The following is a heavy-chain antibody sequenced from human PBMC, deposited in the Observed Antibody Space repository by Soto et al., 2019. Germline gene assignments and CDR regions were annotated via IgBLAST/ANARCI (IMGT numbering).Heavy chain of an antibody. D-gene: IGHD6-6*01. Sequence: ASVKVSCKASGYTFTGYYMHWVRQAPGQGLEWMGWINPNSGGTNYAQKLQGWVTMTRDTSISTAYMELSRLRSDDTAVYYCARKYSSSSWFDPWGQGTLVTVSS. CDR1: GYTFTGYY. V-gene: IGHV1-2*04. J-gene: IGHJ5*02. CDR3: ARKYSSSSWFDP. CDR2: INPNSGGT.